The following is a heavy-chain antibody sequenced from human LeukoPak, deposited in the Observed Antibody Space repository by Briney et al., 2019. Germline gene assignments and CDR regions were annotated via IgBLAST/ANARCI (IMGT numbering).Heavy chain of an antibody. J-gene: IGHJ4*02. Sequence: SQTLSLTCTVSGGSISSGGYSWSWIRQPPGKGLEWIGYIYHSGSTYYNPSLKSRVTISVDRSKNQFSLKLSSVTAADTAVYYCARGRSSGWIDYWGQGTLVTVSS. CDR1: GGSISSGGYS. CDR3: ARGRSSGWIDY. D-gene: IGHD6-19*01. CDR2: IYHSGST. V-gene: IGHV4-30-2*01.